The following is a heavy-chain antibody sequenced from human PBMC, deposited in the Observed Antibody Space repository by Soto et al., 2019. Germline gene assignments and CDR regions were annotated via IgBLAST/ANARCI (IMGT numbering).Heavy chain of an antibody. Sequence: QVQLVESGGGVVQPGRSLRLSCEASGFTFSDYGMHWVRQAPGKGLEWVAVIWHDGSKKYYADSVKGRFTISRDSPKNTLYLQMNSLRPEDTAVYYCARAFSFFFGSGSYYHYFFDSWGQGILVTVSS. J-gene: IGHJ4*02. D-gene: IGHD3-10*01. CDR3: ARAFSFFFGSGSYYHYFFDS. CDR2: IWHDGSKK. CDR1: GFTFSDYG. V-gene: IGHV3-33*01.